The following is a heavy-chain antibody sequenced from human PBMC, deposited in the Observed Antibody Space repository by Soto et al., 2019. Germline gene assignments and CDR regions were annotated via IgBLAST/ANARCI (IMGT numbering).Heavy chain of an antibody. J-gene: IGHJ4*02. CDR1: GGTCSSYA. Sequence: SVKVSCKASGGTCSSYAISWVRQAPGQGLEWMGGIIPIFGTANYAQKFQGRVTITADESTSTAYMELSSLRSEDTAVYYCARERDYGDYESGYWGQGTLVTVSS. D-gene: IGHD4-17*01. CDR3: ARERDYGDYESGY. V-gene: IGHV1-69*13. CDR2: IIPIFGTA.